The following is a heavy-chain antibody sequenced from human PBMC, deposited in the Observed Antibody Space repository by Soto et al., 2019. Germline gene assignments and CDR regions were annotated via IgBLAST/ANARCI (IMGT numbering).Heavy chain of an antibody. CDR2: ISSTTNYI. V-gene: IGHV3-21*01. CDR3: ARESEDLTSNFDY. J-gene: IGHJ4*02. CDR1: GFTFSRYS. Sequence: KPXGSLRLSCAASGFTFSRYSMNWVRQAPGKGLEWVSSISSTTNYIYYADSMKGRFTVSRDNAKNSVYLDMNSLSAEDTAVYYCARESEDLTSNFDYWGQGTLVTVSS.